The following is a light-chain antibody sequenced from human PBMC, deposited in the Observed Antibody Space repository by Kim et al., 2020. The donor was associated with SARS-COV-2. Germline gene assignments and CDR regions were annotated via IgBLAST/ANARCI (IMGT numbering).Light chain of an antibody. Sequence: LSVSPGERATLSCRARQSVSSNLAWYQKKPGQGLRLLIYGASTRATGIPARFSGSGSGTEFTLTISSLQSEDFAVYYCQQYNNWLSFGQGPSWRS. CDR1: QSVSSN. CDR2: GAS. V-gene: IGKV3-15*01. CDR3: QQYNNWLS. J-gene: IGKJ2*01.